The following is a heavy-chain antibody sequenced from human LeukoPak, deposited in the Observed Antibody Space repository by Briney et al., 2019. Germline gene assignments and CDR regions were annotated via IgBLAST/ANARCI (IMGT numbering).Heavy chain of an antibody. CDR1: GGSFNGYY. CDR2: ISHSGST. V-gene: IGHV4-34*01. Sequence: SESLSLTCAVYGGSFNGYYWSWIRQPPGKGLEWIGEISHSGSTNYNPSLKSRVTISVDTSKNQFSLKLSSVTAADTAVYYCARKLGYSGSSWGQGTLVTVSS. D-gene: IGHD5-12*01. CDR3: ARKLGYSGSS. J-gene: IGHJ5*02.